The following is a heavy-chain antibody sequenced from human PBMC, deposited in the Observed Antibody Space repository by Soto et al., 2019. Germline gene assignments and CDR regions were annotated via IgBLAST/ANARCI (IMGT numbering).Heavy chain of an antibody. CDR2: ISAYNGNT. D-gene: IGHD6-13*01. J-gene: IGHJ4*02. V-gene: IGHV1-18*01. CDR1: GYTFTSYG. Sequence: ASVKVSCKASGYTFTSYGISWVRQAPGQGLEWMGWISAYNGNTNYAQKLQGRVTMTTDTSTSTAYMELRSLRSDDTAVYYCARALEIAAASLDFDYWGQGTLVTVSS. CDR3: ARALEIAAASLDFDY.